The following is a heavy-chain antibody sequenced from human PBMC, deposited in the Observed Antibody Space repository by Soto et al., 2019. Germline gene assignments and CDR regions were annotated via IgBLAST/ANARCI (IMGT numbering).Heavy chain of an antibody. Sequence: PGESLNISCKGSGYSFTSYWFGWVRQMPGKGLEWMGRIDPGDSYTSYSPSFQGQGTISADKSISTAYLQWSSLKASDTAMYYCARLQAAAGDNDLTFDYWGQGTLVTVSS. CDR2: IDPGDSYT. CDR3: ARLQAAAGDNDLTFDY. J-gene: IGHJ4*02. CDR1: GYSFTSYW. D-gene: IGHD6-13*01. V-gene: IGHV5-10-1*04.